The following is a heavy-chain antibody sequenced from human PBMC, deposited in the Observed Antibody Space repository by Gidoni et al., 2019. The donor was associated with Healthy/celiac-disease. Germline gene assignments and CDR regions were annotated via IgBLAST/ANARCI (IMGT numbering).Heavy chain of an antibody. D-gene: IGHD6-13*01. Sequence: QVQLVESGGGVVQPGRSLSLSCSAPGFTFRSYGMHWVRQAPGKGLEWVAVIWYDGSNKYYADSVTGRFTISRDNSKNTLYLQMNSLRAEDTAVYYCARDQLIGIAAFDYWGQGTLVTVSS. J-gene: IGHJ4*02. CDR2: IWYDGSNK. V-gene: IGHV3-33*01. CDR3: ARDQLIGIAAFDY. CDR1: GFTFRSYG.